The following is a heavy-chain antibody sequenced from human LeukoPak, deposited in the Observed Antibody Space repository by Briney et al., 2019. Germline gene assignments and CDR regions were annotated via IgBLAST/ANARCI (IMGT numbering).Heavy chain of an antibody. CDR2: ISSSGSTL. J-gene: IGHJ4*02. V-gene: IGHV3-11*04. D-gene: IGHD6-13*01. Sequence: GGSLRLSCAASGFTFSDYYMSWIRQAPGKGREGVSYISSSGSTLYYADSATGRLPSYRDNDKNSLYLQMNTLTAEATAVYYCARDVTDPLDSRSWYFDYWGQGTLVTVSS. CDR3: ARDVTDPLDSRSWYFDY. CDR1: GFTFSDYY.